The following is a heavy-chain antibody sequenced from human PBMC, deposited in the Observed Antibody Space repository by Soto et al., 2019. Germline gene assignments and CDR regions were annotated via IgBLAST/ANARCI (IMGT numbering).Heavy chain of an antibody. CDR3: ASHGGELPSRGAFDI. D-gene: IGHD1-26*01. CDR1: GYSFTSYW. J-gene: IGHJ3*02. Sequence: GESLKISCKGSGYSFTSYWIGWVRQMPGKGLEWMGIIYPGDSDTRYSPSFQGQVTISADKSISTAYLQWSSLKASDTAMYYWASHGGELPSRGAFDIWGQGTMVTVSS. V-gene: IGHV5-51*01. CDR2: IYPGDSDT.